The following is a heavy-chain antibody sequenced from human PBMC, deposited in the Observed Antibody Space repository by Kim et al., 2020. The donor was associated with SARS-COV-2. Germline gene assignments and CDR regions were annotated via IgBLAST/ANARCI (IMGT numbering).Heavy chain of an antibody. CDR2: IKEDGRET. Sequence: GGSLRLSCVGSGFAFSTSWMTWVRQVPGKGLEWVANIKEDGRETYYVDSVKGRFTISRDNAKSSVYLQMNSLRAEDTAVYYCARDPNASSGYGAFDYWGQGTLVTVAS. CDR3: ARDPNASSGYGAFDY. D-gene: IGHD3-22*01. CDR1: GFAFSTSW. V-gene: IGHV3-7*01. J-gene: IGHJ4*02.